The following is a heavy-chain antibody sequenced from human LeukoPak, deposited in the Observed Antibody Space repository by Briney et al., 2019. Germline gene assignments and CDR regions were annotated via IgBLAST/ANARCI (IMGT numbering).Heavy chain of an antibody. CDR3: ARRGYSGYVDSWLVS. CDR1: GYNFTTYW. D-gene: IGHD5-12*01. V-gene: IGHV5-51*01. Sequence: GESLKISCKGSGYNFTTYWIGWVRQMPGKGLEWMGIIYPGDSDTRYSPSFEGQVTISADKSISTAYLQWSSLKASDTAMYYCARRGYSGYVDSWLVSWGQGTLVTVSS. CDR2: IYPGDSDT. J-gene: IGHJ5*01.